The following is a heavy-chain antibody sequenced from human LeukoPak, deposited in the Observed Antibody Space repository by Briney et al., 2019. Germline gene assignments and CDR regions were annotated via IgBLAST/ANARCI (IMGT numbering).Heavy chain of an antibody. CDR3: AGLIRPGWFDP. V-gene: IGHV4-39*01. CDR1: GASISSSTDY. D-gene: IGHD1-14*01. J-gene: IGHJ5*02. CDR2: IYYSGST. Sequence: SETLSLTCTVSGASISSSTDYWGWIRQPPGKGLEWIANIYYSGSTYYNPSLKSRVTISVDTSKNQFSLKLSSVTAADTAVYYCAGLIRPGWFDPWGQGTLVAVSS.